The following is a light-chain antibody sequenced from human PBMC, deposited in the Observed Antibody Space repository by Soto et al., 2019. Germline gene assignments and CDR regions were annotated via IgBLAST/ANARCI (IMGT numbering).Light chain of an antibody. CDR1: MRDVGAYNL. Sequence: QSALTQPASASGSAGQSITISCSGTMRDVGAYNLVSWYQQHPGTAPKLIIYEVRNRPSGIYSRFSGSRSGNTASLTISGLQPEDAGDYYCRAYTAISTLVFGGGTKLTVL. V-gene: IGLV2-14*01. CDR2: EVR. J-gene: IGLJ3*02. CDR3: RAYTAISTLV.